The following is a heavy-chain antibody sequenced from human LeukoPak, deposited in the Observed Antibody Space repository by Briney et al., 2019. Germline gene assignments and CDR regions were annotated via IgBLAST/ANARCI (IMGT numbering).Heavy chain of an antibody. Sequence: SQTLSLTCTVSGGSISSGDYYWSWIRQPPGTGLEWIGYIYYSGSTYYNPSLKSRVTISVDTSKNQFSLKLSSVTAADTAVYYCARGLMYYDILTGYYSGYWFDPWGQGTLVTVSS. CDR3: ARGLMYYDILTGYYSGYWFDP. J-gene: IGHJ5*02. CDR1: GGSISSGDYY. V-gene: IGHV4-30-4*01. CDR2: IYYSGST. D-gene: IGHD3-9*01.